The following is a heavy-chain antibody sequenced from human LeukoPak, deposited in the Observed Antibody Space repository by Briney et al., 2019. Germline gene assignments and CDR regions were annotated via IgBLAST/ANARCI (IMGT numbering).Heavy chain of an antibody. CDR1: GGSISSSSYY. J-gene: IGHJ4*02. CDR3: ASSNRPYGSGSYPFDY. CDR2: IYYSGST. V-gene: IGHV4-39*01. Sequence: SETLSLTCTVSGGSISSSSYYWGWIRQPPGKGLEWIGSIYYSGSTYYNPSLKSRVTISVDTSKNQFSLKLSPVTAADTAVYYCASSNRPYGSGSYPFDYWGQGTLFTVSS. D-gene: IGHD3-10*01.